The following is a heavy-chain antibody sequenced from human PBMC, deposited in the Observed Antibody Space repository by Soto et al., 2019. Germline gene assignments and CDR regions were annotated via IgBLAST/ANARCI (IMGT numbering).Heavy chain of an antibody. Sequence: VASVKVSCKASGYTFTSYYMHWVRQAPGQGLEWMGIINPSGGSTSYAQKFQGRVTMTRDTSTSTVYMELSSLRSEDTAVYYCARERGIYYYDSSGYFQDAFDIWGQGTMVTVSS. J-gene: IGHJ3*02. D-gene: IGHD3-22*01. CDR2: INPSGGST. CDR3: ARERGIYYYDSSGYFQDAFDI. V-gene: IGHV1-46*01. CDR1: GYTFTSYY.